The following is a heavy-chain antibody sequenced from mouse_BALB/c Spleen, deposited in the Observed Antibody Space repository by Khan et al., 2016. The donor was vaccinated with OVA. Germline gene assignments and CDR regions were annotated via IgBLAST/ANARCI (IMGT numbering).Heavy chain of an antibody. CDR1: GYSITSDYA. CDR3: ARLGPGFTF. D-gene: IGHD4-1*01. V-gene: IGHV3-2*02. CDR2: ISYSGST. J-gene: IGHJ3*01. Sequence: EVQLQESGPGLVKPSQSLSLTCTVTGYSITSDYAWNWIRQFPGNKLEWMGYISYSGSTRYNPYLKSRISITRDTSKNQFFLQLNSVTTEDTATYYCARLGPGFTFWGQGTLVTVSA.